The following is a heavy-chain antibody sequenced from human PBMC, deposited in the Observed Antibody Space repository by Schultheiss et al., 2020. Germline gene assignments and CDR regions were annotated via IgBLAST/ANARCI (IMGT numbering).Heavy chain of an antibody. CDR1: GGSISSGGYY. D-gene: IGHD6-6*01. CDR2: IYYSGST. Sequence: SETLSLTCTVSGGSISSGGYYWGWIRQPPGKGLDWIGYIYYSGSTYYNPSLKSRVTILVDTSKNQFSLKLSSVTAADTAVYYCARVQYSSSSCAFDIWGQGTMVTVSS. CDR3: ARVQYSSSSCAFDI. V-gene: IGHV4-39*07. J-gene: IGHJ3*02.